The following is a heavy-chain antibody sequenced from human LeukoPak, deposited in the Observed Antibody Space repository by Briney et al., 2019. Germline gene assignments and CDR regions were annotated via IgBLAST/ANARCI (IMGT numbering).Heavy chain of an antibody. V-gene: IGHV3-21*01. CDR2: ISSSSSYI. CDR1: GFTFSSYS. D-gene: IGHD6-19*01. Sequence: PGGSPRLSCAASGFTFSSYSMNWVRQAPGKGLEWVSSISSSSSYIYYADSVKGRFTISRDNAKNSLYLQMNSLRAEDTAVYYCARSDSSGWYPEYDPWGQGTLVTVSS. J-gene: IGHJ5*02. CDR3: ARSDSSGWYPEYDP.